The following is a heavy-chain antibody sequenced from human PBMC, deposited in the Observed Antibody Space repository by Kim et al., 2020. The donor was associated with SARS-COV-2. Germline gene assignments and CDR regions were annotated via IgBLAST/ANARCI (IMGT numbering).Heavy chain of an antibody. V-gene: IGHV3-30*04. CDR2: ISYDGSNK. Sequence: GGSLRLSCAASGFTFSSYAMHWVRQAPGKGLEWVAVISYDGSNKYYVDSVKGRFTISRDNSKNTLYLQMNSLRAEDTAVYYCARAATGYYFDYWGQGTLVTVSS. D-gene: IGHD6-13*01. CDR1: GFTFSSYA. J-gene: IGHJ4*02. CDR3: ARAATGYYFDY.